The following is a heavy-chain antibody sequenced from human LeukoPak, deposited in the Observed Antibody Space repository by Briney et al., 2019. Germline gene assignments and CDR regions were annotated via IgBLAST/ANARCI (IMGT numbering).Heavy chain of an antibody. CDR3: ARAPYSSGWYDY. CDR1: GFTFSSYE. J-gene: IGHJ4*02. D-gene: IGHD6-19*01. V-gene: IGHV3-7*01. CDR2: IKQDGSEK. Sequence: GGSLRLSCAASGFTFSSYEMSWVRQAPGKGLEWVANIKQDGSEKYYVDSVKGRFTISRDNAKNSLYLQMNSLRAEDTAVYYCARAPYSSGWYDYWGQGTLVTVSS.